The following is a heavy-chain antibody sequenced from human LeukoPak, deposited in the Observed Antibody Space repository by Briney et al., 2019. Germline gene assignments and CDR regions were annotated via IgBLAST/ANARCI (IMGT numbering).Heavy chain of an antibody. CDR2: IIPILGIA. D-gene: IGHD2-2*02. CDR3: ARHCSSTSCYNGGVDY. V-gene: IGHV1-69*04. CDR1: GGTFSSYA. Sequence: SVKVSCKASGGTFSSYAISWVRQAPGQGLEWMGRIIPILGIANYAQKFQGRVTITADKSTSTAYMELSSLRSEDTAVYYCARHCSSTSCYNGGVDYWGQGTLVTVSS. J-gene: IGHJ4*02.